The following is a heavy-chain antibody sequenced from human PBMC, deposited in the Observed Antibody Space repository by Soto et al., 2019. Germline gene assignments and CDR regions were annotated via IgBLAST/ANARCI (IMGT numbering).Heavy chain of an antibody. CDR3: ARLSGCNNGVCYIFAY. V-gene: IGHV5-51*01. CDR2: VYPGDSDT. CDR1: GYSFPSYW. D-gene: IGHD2-8*01. Sequence: GESLKISCKGSGYSFPSYWIGWVRQMPGKGREWMGIVYPGDSDTRYSPSFQGQVTISADKSISTAYLQWSSLKASDTAMYYCARLSGCNNGVCYIFAYWGQGTLVTVSS. J-gene: IGHJ4*02.